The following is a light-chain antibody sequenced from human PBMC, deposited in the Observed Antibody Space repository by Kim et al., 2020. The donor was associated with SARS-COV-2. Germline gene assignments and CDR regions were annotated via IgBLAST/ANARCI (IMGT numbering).Light chain of an antibody. V-gene: IGKV2-28*01. Sequence: EAASISCRASQSLLHRNGQHVFAWYLQKPGQSPQVLIYLGSNRASGVPDRFSGSGSGTDFTLKISRVEAEDVGVYYCIQGLQTPYTFGQGTKLEI. CDR1: QSLLHRNGQHV. CDR3: IQGLQTPYT. J-gene: IGKJ2*01. CDR2: LGS.